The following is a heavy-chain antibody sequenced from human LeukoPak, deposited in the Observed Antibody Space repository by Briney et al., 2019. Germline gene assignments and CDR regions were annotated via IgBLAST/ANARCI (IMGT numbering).Heavy chain of an antibody. CDR3: ATDRCSGGTCYYFDY. CDR2: IGSSGGGI. D-gene: IGHD2-15*01. CDR1: GFTFSTYT. V-gene: IGHV3-23*01. J-gene: IGHJ4*02. Sequence: GGSLRLSCAASGFTFSTYTMYWVRHPPGKRLEWVSIIGSSGGGIHYADSVKGRFTISRDDSKNTLYLQMNSLRAEDTAVYYCATDRCSGGTCYYFDYWGQGTLVTVSS.